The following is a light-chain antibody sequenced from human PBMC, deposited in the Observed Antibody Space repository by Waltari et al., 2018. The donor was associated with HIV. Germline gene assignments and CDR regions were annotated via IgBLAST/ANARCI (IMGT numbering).Light chain of an antibody. CDR3: VLYMPSGIWV. Sequence: QTVVTQEPSFSVSPGGTVTLTCGLRSGPVPSSYYPSWCQQTPGQAPRTLIYSTNSRSSGVPDRFSGSILGNKAALTITGAQADDESDYYCVLYMPSGIWVFGGGTKLTVL. CDR2: STN. V-gene: IGLV8-61*01. CDR1: SGPVPSSYY. J-gene: IGLJ3*02.